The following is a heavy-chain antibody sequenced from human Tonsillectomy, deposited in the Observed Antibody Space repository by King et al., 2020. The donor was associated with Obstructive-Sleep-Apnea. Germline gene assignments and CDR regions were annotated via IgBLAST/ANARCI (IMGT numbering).Heavy chain of an antibody. CDR2: VDFSGST. D-gene: IGHD6-19*01. CDR1: YGSTSSASYY. J-gene: IGHJ4*02. V-gene: IGHV4-39*01. Sequence: QLQESGPGLVEPSETLSLTCTVSYGSTSSASYYWDWIRQPRGRGLEWIGSVDFSGSTYYNPSLKSRVTISVDTSKNQFSLKMTSVTAADTAVYYCATRGGSGWYGAWCQGTLVTVSS. CDR3: ATRGGSGWYGA.